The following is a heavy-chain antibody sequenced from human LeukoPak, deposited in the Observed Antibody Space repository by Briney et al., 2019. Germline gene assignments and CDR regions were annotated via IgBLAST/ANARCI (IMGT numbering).Heavy chain of an antibody. J-gene: IGHJ4*02. Sequence: SETLSLTCAVYGGSFSGYYWSWIRQPPGKGLEWIGEINHSGSTNYNPSLKSRVTISVDTSKNQFSLKLSSVTAADTAVYYCAREFCSSTSCYLDHWGQGTLVTVSS. V-gene: IGHV4-34*01. CDR2: INHSGST. CDR1: GGSFSGYY. CDR3: AREFCSSTSCYLDH. D-gene: IGHD2-2*01.